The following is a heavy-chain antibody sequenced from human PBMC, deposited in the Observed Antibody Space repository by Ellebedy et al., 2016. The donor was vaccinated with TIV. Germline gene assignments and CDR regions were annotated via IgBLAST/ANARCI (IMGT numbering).Heavy chain of an antibody. CDR1: GFTFSSFW. D-gene: IGHD3-10*01. Sequence: GESLKISCAASGFTFSSFWMTWARQVPGKGLEWVANMDQDGSKTNYVGSVKGRFSISRYNAQNSLYLQRNSLRAADTAMYYCARDDGSEGALGYWGQGTLVTVSS. V-gene: IGHV3-7*03. CDR2: MDQDGSKT. CDR3: ARDDGSEGALGY. J-gene: IGHJ4*02.